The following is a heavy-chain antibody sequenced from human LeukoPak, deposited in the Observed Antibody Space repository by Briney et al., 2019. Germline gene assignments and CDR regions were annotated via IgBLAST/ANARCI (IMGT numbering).Heavy chain of an antibody. V-gene: IGHV3-74*01. CDR3: ARAPSEIGGYYPEYFRH. CDR2: IKSDGST. D-gene: IGHD3-22*01. Sequence: GGSLRLSCAASGFTFSSYWMHWVRQAPGKGLVWVSRIKSDGSTNYADSVKGRFTISRDNAKNTVSLQLNSLRAEDTGVYYCARAPSEIGGYYPEYFRHWGQGTLATVSS. J-gene: IGHJ1*01. CDR1: GFTFSSYW.